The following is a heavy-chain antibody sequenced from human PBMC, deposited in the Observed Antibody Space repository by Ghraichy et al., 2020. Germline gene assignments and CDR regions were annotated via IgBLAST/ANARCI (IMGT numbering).Heavy chain of an antibody. J-gene: IGHJ6*02. CDR1: GGSISSYY. CDR3: ARRGGIAMLRGVTAYGLDV. Sequence: SETLSLTCTVSGGSISSYYWIWIRQPPGKGLEWIGYIHYSGSTNYNPSLKSRLTISVDTSKDQFSLKLSSVTAADTAVYYCARRGGIAMLRGVTAYGLDVWGQGTTVTVSS. V-gene: IGHV4-59*08. D-gene: IGHD3-10*01. CDR2: IHYSGST.